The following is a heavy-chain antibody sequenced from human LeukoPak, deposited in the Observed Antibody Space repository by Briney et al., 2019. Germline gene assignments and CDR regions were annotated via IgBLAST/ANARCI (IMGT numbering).Heavy chain of an antibody. V-gene: IGHV3-23*01. J-gene: IGHJ6*02. D-gene: IGHD3-3*01. CDR1: GFTFSSYA. CDR2: ISGSGGST. CDR3: AKKAKFLEWLLYYYYGMDV. Sequence: GGSLRLSCAASGFTFSSYAMSWVRQAPGKGLEWVSAISGSGGSTYYADSVKGRFTISRDNSKNTLYLQMDSLRAEDTAVYYCAKKAKFLEWLLYYYYGMDVWGQGTTVTVSS.